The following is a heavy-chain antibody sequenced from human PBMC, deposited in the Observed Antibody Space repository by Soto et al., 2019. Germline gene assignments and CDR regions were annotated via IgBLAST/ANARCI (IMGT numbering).Heavy chain of an antibody. CDR3: ARDRGNSGWGPSYYFDY. Sequence: QVQLVESGGGVVQPGRSLRLSCAASGFTFSSYGMHWVRQAPGKGLEWVAVIWYDGSNKYYADSVKGRFTISRDNSKNTRDLQMNSLRAEDTAVYYCARDRGNSGWGPSYYFDYWGQGTLVTVSS. D-gene: IGHD3-10*01. V-gene: IGHV3-33*01. J-gene: IGHJ4*02. CDR2: IWYDGSNK. CDR1: GFTFSSYG.